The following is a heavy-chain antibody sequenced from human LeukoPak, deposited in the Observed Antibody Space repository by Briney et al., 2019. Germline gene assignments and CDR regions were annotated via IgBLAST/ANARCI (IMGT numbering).Heavy chain of an antibody. CDR1: GFSFSEYY. Sequence: GGSLRLSCAASGFSFSEYYMSWIRQAPGKGLEWVSCVSSGSSYTNYTDSVKGRFTISRDNAKRSLYLQMNSLRAEDTAVYYCAFSGLSTIVYWGQGTLVTVSS. CDR3: AFSGLSTIVY. CDR2: VSSGSSYT. D-gene: IGHD2-15*01. J-gene: IGHJ4*02. V-gene: IGHV3-11*06.